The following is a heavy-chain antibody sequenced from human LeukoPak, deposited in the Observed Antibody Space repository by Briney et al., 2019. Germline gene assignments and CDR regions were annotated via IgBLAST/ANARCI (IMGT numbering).Heavy chain of an antibody. D-gene: IGHD3-10*01. V-gene: IGHV4-30-2*01. CDR3: ARGVPFDY. Sequence: SETLSLTCAVPGGSISSGGYSWSWIRQTPGKGLEWIGYIYHSGSTYYNPSLKSRVTMSLDRSKNQFSLKLSSVTAADTAVYYCARGVPFDYWGQGTLVTVSS. J-gene: IGHJ4*02. CDR2: IYHSGST. CDR1: GGSISSGGYS.